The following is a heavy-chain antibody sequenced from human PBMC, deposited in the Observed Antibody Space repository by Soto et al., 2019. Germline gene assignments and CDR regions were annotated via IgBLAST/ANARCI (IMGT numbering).Heavy chain of an antibody. Sequence: QVQLVESGGGVVQPGRSLRLSCAASGFTFGSHGMHWVRQAPGKGLEWVALIGYDGSGKYYTDSVKGRFTISRDNSKNMMYLQMNSPRAEDTAIYYCAKEDYTFFDYWGQGTLVTVSS. J-gene: IGHJ4*02. CDR3: AKEDYTFFDY. CDR1: GFTFGSHG. CDR2: IGYDGSGK. V-gene: IGHV3-30*18. D-gene: IGHD4-4*01.